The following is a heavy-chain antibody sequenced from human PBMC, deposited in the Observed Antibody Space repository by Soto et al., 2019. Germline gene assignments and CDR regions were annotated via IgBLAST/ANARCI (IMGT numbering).Heavy chain of an antibody. V-gene: IGHV1-2*04. CDR1: GYTFTGYY. Sequence: QVQLVQSGAEVKKPGASVKVSCKASGYTFTGYYMHWVRQAPGQGLEWMGWINPNSGGTNYAQKFQGWVTMTRDTSISTAYMELGRLRSDDTAVYYCARGDNSSGWYIRAFDIWGQGTMVTVSS. D-gene: IGHD6-19*01. CDR2: INPNSGGT. J-gene: IGHJ3*02. CDR3: ARGDNSSGWYIRAFDI.